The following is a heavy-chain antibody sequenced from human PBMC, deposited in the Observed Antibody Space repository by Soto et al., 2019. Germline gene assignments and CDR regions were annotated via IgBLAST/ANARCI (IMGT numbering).Heavy chain of an antibody. J-gene: IGHJ3*02. CDR3: ADGALYGCTPLDAFDI. D-gene: IGHD3-16*01. CDR2: INHSGST. V-gene: IGHV4-34*01. CDR1: GGSFSGYY. Sequence: QVQLQQWGAGLLKPSETLSLTCAVYGGSFSGYYWSWIRQPPGKGLEWIGEINHSGSTNYNPSLKDRVTISVDTSQNLFCHEPGSVTAPDTAVYYCADGALYGCTPLDAFDIWGQGTMVTVSS.